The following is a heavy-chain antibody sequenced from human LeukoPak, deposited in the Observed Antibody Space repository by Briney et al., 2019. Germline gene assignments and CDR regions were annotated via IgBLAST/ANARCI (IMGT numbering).Heavy chain of an antibody. CDR2: INPNSGGT. CDR1: GYTFTGYY. D-gene: IGHD4/OR15-4a*01. CDR3: ARDIGLSGHFDY. J-gene: IGHJ4*02. V-gene: IGHV1-2*02. Sequence: ASVKVSCKASGYTFTGYYMHWGRQAPGQGLEWMGWINPNSGGTNYAQKFQGRVTMTRDTSISTAYMELSRLRSDDTAVYYCARDIGLSGHFDYWGQGTLVTVSS.